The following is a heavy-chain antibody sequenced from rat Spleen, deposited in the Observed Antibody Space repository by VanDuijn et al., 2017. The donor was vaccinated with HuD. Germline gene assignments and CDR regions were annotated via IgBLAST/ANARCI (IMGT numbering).Heavy chain of an antibody. J-gene: IGHJ3*01. CDR3: AAHGPRISRFAY. Sequence: EVQLVESGGGLVQPGRSLKLSCAASGFTFSPFAMAWVRQAPKKGLEWVASITHTDGTTYYPDSVKGRFTISRDNAKSTLYLQMDSLRSEDTATYYCAAHGPRISRFAYWGQGSLVTVSS. CDR1: GFTFSPFA. D-gene: IGHD2-7*01. V-gene: IGHV5-25*01. CDR2: ITHTDGTT.